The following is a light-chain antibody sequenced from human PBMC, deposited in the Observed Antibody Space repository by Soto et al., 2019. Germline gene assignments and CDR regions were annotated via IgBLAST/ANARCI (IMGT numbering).Light chain of an antibody. CDR3: GSWDSSLSADV. J-gene: IGLJ1*01. CDR2: DDN. Sequence: QSVMTQPPSVSAAPGQKVTISCSGSSSNIGGNSVSWYQQLPGTAPKLLIDDDNKRPSGIPDRFSGSKSGTSATLGITGFQTGDEADYYCGSWDSSLSADVFGTGTKVTVL. V-gene: IGLV1-51*01. CDR1: SSNIGGNS.